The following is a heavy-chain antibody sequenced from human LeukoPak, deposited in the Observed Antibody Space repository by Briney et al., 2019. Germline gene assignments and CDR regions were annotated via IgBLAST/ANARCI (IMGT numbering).Heavy chain of an antibody. CDR1: GYTFTGYY. Sequence: AASVKVSCKASGYTFTGYYMHWVRQAPGQGLEWMGWINPNSGGTNYAQKFQGRVTMTRDTSISTAYMELSRLRSDDTAVYYCARVYLGTWIKNQYGMDVWGQGTTVTVSS. D-gene: IGHD3-16*01. J-gene: IGHJ6*02. CDR2: INPNSGGT. V-gene: IGHV1-2*02. CDR3: ARVYLGTWIKNQYGMDV.